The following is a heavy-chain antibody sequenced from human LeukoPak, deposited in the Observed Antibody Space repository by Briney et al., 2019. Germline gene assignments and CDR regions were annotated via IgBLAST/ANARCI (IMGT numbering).Heavy chain of an antibody. Sequence: GGSLRLSCAASGFTVSSNYVHWVRQAPGKRLEWVSVIHSGGSTYYADSVKGRFTISRDNSKNTLYLQMNSLRAEDTGVYYCARDPDSYGYDYWGQGTLVTVSS. D-gene: IGHD5-18*01. CDR2: IHSGGST. V-gene: IGHV3-66*01. J-gene: IGHJ4*02. CDR1: GFTVSSNY. CDR3: ARDPDSYGYDY.